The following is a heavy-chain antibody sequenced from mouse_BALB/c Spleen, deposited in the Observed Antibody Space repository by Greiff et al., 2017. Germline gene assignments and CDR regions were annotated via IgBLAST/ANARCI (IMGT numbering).Heavy chain of an antibody. CDR1: GYSITSGYY. V-gene: IGHV3-6*02. D-gene: IGHD2-1*01. CDR2: ISYDGSN. Sequence: ESGPGLVKPSQFLSLTCSVTGYSITSGYYWNWIRQFPGNKLEWMGYISYDGSNNYNPSLKNRIPITRDTSKNQFFLKLNSVTTEDTATYYCARADGNYGFFAYWGQGTLVTVSA. J-gene: IGHJ3*01. CDR3: ARADGNYGFFAY.